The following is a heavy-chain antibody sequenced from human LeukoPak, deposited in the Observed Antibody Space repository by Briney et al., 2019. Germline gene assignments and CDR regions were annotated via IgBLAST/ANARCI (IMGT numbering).Heavy chain of an antibody. CDR3: ARDPAPPLEFDY. V-gene: IGHV1-18*01. CDR2: ISAYNGNT. Sequence: ASVKVSRKASGYTFTSYGISWVRQAPGQGLEWMGWISAYNGNTNYAQKLQGRVTMTTDTSTSTAYMELRSLRSDDTAVYYCARDPAPPLEFDYWGQGTLVTVSS. D-gene: IGHD3-3*01. J-gene: IGHJ4*02. CDR1: GYTFTSYG.